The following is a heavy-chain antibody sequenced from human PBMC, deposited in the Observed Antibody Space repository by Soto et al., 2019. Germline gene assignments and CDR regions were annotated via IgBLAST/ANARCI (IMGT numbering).Heavy chain of an antibody. CDR2: IWHDGSKK. V-gene: IGHV3-33*01. Sequence: RRLSCAASGFSFSSYGMHWVRQAPGKGLEWVAVIWHDGSKKYYADSVKGRLIISRDNSKNTLYVQINSLRAEDTAVYFCARGSIVAAEYGMDVWGQGTTVTVSS. D-gene: IGHD6-13*01. CDR1: GFSFSSYG. J-gene: IGHJ6*02. CDR3: ARGSIVAAEYGMDV.